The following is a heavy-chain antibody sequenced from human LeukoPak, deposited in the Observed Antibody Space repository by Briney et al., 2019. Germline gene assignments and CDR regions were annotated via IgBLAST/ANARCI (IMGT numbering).Heavy chain of an antibody. CDR2: INHSGST. Sequence: SETLSLTCAVYGGSFSGYYWSWIRQPPGKGLEWIGEINHSGSTNYNPSLKSRVTISVDTSKNQFSLKLSSVTAADTAVYYCARGLVNPRFNPYDFWGGYFTPSQTHFDYWGQGTLVTVSS. J-gene: IGHJ4*02. D-gene: IGHD3-3*01. V-gene: IGHV4-34*01. CDR3: ARGLVNPRFNPYDFWGGYFTPSQTHFDY. CDR1: GGSFSGYY.